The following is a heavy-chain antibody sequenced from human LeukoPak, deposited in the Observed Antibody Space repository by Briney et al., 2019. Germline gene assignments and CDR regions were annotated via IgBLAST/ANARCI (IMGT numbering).Heavy chain of an antibody. J-gene: IGHJ5*02. D-gene: IGHD4-17*01. Sequence: SETLSLTRTVSGGSISSGGYYWSWIRQHPGKGLEWIGYIYYSGSTYYNPSLKSRVTISVDTSKNQFSLKLSSVTAADTAVYYCARGVHDYGDYGVFDPWGQGTLVTVSS. CDR2: IYYSGST. V-gene: IGHV4-31*03. CDR3: ARGVHDYGDYGVFDP. CDR1: GGSISSGGYY.